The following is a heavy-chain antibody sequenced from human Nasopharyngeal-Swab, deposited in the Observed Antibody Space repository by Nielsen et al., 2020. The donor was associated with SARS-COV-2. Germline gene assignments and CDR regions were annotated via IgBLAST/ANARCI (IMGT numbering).Heavy chain of an antibody. CDR1: GFTFSSYA. D-gene: IGHD2-2*01. V-gene: IGHV3-23*01. CDR2: ISGSGGST. CDR3: AKDLNSEGYCSSTSCYVLDYYGMDV. Sequence: GESLKISCAASGFTFSSYAMSWVRQAPGKGLEWVSAISGSGGSTYYADSVKGRFTISRDNSKNTLYLQMNSLRAEDTAVYYCAKDLNSEGYCSSTSCYVLDYYGMDVWGQGTTVTVS. J-gene: IGHJ6*02.